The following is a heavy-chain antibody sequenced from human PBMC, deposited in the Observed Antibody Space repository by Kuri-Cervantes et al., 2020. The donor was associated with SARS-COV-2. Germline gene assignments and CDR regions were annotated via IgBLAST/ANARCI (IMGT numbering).Heavy chain of an antibody. CDR1: GGSVRNSSYY. CDR3: ARVEIVTNVRGVRNWFDP. J-gene: IGHJ5*02. V-gene: IGHV4-39*07. Sequence: ESLKISCSVSGGSVRNSSYYWGWIRQPPGKGLEWIGNIYYTGNTYPNPSLESRVTISVDTSKNQFSLRLTSVTAADTALYFCARVEIVTNVRGVRNWFDPWGQGTLVTVSS. CDR2: IYYTGNT. D-gene: IGHD3-10*01.